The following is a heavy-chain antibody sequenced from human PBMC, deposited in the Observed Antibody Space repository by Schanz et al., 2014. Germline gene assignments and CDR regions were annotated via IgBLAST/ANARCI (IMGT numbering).Heavy chain of an antibody. CDR1: GFTFSRCG. Sequence: QVQLVESGGGVVQPGRSLRLSCAASGFTFSRCGMHWVRQTPAKGLESVAIIWFDGSNKYYADSVKGRFTISRDNSRNTLFLQMNSLRAEDTAVYYCVKDLGTATREGWAFASWGQGTLVTVSS. CDR3: VKDLGTATREGWAFAS. D-gene: IGHD1-7*01. V-gene: IGHV3-33*02. J-gene: IGHJ4*02. CDR2: IWFDGSNK.